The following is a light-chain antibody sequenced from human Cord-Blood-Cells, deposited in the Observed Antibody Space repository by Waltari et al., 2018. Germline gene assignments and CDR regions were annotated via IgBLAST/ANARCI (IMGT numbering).Light chain of an antibody. Sequence: DIQMTQSPSSLPASVGDRVTITCRASQSITSYLNWYQQKPGKDPKLLIYDASSLQSGVPSRFSGSGSGTDFTLTISSLQPEDFATYYCQQSYSTPLTFGGGTKVEIK. CDR1: QSITSY. CDR3: QQSYSTPLT. J-gene: IGKJ4*01. V-gene: IGKV1-39*01. CDR2: DAS.